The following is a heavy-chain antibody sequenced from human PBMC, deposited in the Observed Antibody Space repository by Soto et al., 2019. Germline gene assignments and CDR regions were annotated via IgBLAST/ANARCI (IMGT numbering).Heavy chain of an antibody. D-gene: IGHD6-6*01. CDR2: IYPGDADT. CDR3: ARTRSFTLGFYYDGMDV. V-gene: IGHV5-51*01. CDR1: GYSFASYW. Sequence: VESLKISCQVSGYSFASYWIGWVRQMPGKDLEWMVIIYPGDADTRYSRSFQAHVTISADKSLRTASLQWTSLKASDTALYYCARTRSFTLGFYYDGMDVWGQGTTVTFSS. J-gene: IGHJ6*02.